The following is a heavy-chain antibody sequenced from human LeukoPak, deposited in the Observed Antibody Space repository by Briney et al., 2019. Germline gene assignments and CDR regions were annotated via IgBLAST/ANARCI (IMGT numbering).Heavy chain of an antibody. V-gene: IGHV1-18*01. CDR2: ISAYNGNT. CDR3: ARDRRGYSYGYFDY. Sequence: GASVKVSCKASGYTFTSYGISWVRQAPGQALEWIGWISAYNGNTNYAQKLQGRVTMTADTSTSTAYMELRSLRSDDTAVYYCARDRRGYSYGYFDYWGQGTLVTVSS. J-gene: IGHJ4*02. D-gene: IGHD5-18*01. CDR1: GYTFTSYG.